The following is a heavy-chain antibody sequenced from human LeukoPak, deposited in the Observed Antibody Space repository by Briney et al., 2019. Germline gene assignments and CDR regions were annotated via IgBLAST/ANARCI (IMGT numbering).Heavy chain of an antibody. J-gene: IGHJ6*02. CDR2: IYYSGST. D-gene: IGHD3-16*02. Sequence: SETLSLTCTVSGGSISSYYWSWIRQPPGKGLEWIGYIYYSGSTNYNPSLKSRVTISVDTSKNQFSLKLSSVTAADTAVYYCARLRYGAATSYYYYGMDVWGQGTTVTVSS. CDR1: GGSISSYY. CDR3: ARLRYGAATSYYYYGMDV. V-gene: IGHV4-59*08.